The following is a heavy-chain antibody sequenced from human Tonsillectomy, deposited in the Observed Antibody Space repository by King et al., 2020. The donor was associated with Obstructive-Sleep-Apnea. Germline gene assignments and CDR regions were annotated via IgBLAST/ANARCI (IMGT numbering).Heavy chain of an antibody. V-gene: IGHV3-23*04. CDR1: GFTFSSYG. D-gene: IGHD6-19*01. Sequence: QLVHSGGGFVQPGGSLRLSCAASGFTFSSYGKSWVRPAPGKGLGGGSAISGSGGSTYYADSVQVRFTISRDTSNNTLYLQMNSLRAEDTAVYYCAKDREWGSGWYYFDYWGQGTLVTVSS. CDR2: ISGSGGST. CDR3: AKDREWGSGWYYFDY. J-gene: IGHJ4*02.